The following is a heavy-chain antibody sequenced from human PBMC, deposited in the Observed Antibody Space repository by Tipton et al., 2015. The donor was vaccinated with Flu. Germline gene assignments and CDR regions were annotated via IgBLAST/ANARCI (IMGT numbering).Heavy chain of an antibody. CDR1: GFTFSTYW. CDR2: IKQGGDEK. D-gene: IGHD2-8*02. V-gene: IGHV3-7*01. J-gene: IGHJ4*02. CDR3: ARTRGGYCTATACFADYFDY. Sequence: QLVQSGGGVVQPGRSLRLSCVASGFTFSTYWMSWVRQAPGKGLEWVANIKQGGDEKYYVDSVKGRFTISRDNPKNSLYLQMNGLRADDTAVYYCARTRGGYCTATACFADYFDYWGQGALVTVSS.